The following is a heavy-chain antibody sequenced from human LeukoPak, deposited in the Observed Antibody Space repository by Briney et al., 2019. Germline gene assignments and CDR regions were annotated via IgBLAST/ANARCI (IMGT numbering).Heavy chain of an antibody. J-gene: IGHJ1*01. V-gene: IGHV1-69*04. CDR3: ARSDSSGYYPEYFQH. D-gene: IGHD3-22*01. Sequence: ASMKVSCKASGGTFSSYAMNWVRQAPGQGLEWMGRIIPILGIANYAQKFQGRVTITADKSTSTAYMELSSLRSEDTAVYYCARSDSSGYYPEYFQHWGQGTLVTVSS. CDR2: IIPILGIA. CDR1: GGTFSSYA.